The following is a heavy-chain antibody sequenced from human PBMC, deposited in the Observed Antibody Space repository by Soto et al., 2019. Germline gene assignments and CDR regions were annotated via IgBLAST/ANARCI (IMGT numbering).Heavy chain of an antibody. CDR1: GDGVSRIGAT. V-gene: IGHV6-1*01. J-gene: IGHJ5*01. Sequence: SQTLSLTCAISGDGVSRIGATWNWIRQSPSRGLEWLGRTYYRSKWYNDYAESMQGRITITSDTFNNQISLHLNSVTPDDTAVYYCTRLIGNSWLDSWGQGTLVTVSS. CDR3: TRLIGNSWLDS. D-gene: IGHD2-8*01. CDR2: TYYRSKWYN.